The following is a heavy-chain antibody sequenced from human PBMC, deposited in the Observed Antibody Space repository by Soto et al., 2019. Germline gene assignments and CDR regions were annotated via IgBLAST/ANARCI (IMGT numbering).Heavy chain of an antibody. Sequence: SVKVSCKASGCTFSSYAISWVRQAPGQGLEWMGGIIPIFGTANYAQKFQGRVTITADESTSTAYMELSSLRSEDTAVYYCARSRGVVTGMGGRGYSYGMDVWGQGTTVTVSS. D-gene: IGHD2-21*02. V-gene: IGHV1-69*13. J-gene: IGHJ6*02. CDR3: ARSRGVVTGMGGRGYSYGMDV. CDR1: GCTFSSYA. CDR2: IIPIFGTA.